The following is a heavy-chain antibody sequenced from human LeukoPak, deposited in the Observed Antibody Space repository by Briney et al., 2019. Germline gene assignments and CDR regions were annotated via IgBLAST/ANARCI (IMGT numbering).Heavy chain of an antibody. J-gene: IGHJ5*02. V-gene: IGHV1-18*01. D-gene: IGHD2-15*01. CDR3: ARDLGYCSGGRCYRNWFDP. Sequence: ASVKVSCKASGYTFTSYGISWVRQAPGQGLEWMGWISVDNGNTNYAEKFQGRVTLTADTSTNTAYMELRSLTSDDTAIYYCARDLGYCSGGRCYRNWFDPWGQGTLVTVSS. CDR2: ISVDNGNT. CDR1: GYTFTSYG.